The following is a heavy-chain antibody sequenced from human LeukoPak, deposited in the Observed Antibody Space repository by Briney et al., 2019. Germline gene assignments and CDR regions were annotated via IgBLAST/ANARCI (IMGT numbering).Heavy chain of an antibody. CDR1: GGSISSYY. CDR2: IYTSGST. CDR3: ARGMDSSGYYALDY. V-gene: IGHV4-4*07. Sequence: SETLSLTCAVSGGSISSYYWSWIRQPAGKGLEWIGRIYTSGSTNYNPSLKSRVTMSVDTSKNQFSLKLSSVTAADTAVYYCARGMDSSGYYALDYWGQGTLVTVSS. J-gene: IGHJ4*02. D-gene: IGHD3-22*01.